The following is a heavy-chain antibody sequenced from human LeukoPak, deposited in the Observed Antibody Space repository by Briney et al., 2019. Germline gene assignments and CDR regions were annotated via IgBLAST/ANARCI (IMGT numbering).Heavy chain of an antibody. CDR1: GFTFSSYA. Sequence: GGSLRLSCAASGFTFSSYAMSWVRQAPGKGLEWVSAISGSGGSTYYADPVKGRFTISRDNSKNTLYLQMNSLRAEDTAVYYCAKVLGDSSGYYQDAFDIWGQGTMVTVSS. J-gene: IGHJ3*02. CDR2: ISGSGGST. CDR3: AKVLGDSSGYYQDAFDI. V-gene: IGHV3-23*01. D-gene: IGHD3-22*01.